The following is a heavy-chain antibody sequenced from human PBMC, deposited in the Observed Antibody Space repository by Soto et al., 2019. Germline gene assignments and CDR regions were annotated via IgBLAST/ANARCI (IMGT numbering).Heavy chain of an antibody. CDR2: ISYDGSNK. CDR1: GFTFSSYA. D-gene: IGHD3-22*01. V-gene: IGHV3-30-3*01. J-gene: IGHJ3*02. CDR3: ARDTYDSSWGAFDI. Sequence: GGSLRLSCAASGFTFSSYAMHWVRQAPGKGLEWVAVISYDGSNKYYADSVKGRFTISRDNSKNTLYLQMNSLRAEDTAVYYCARDTYDSSWGAFDIWGQGTMVTVSS.